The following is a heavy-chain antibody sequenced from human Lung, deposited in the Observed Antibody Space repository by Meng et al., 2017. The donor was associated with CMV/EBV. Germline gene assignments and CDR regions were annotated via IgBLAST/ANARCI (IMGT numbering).Heavy chain of an antibody. CDR3: TTGYGSGL. Sequence: VQRVGSVGGLVKPGGSLRLSCAASGFTFSNAWMSWVRQAPGKGLEWVGRIKNKTDGGTTDYAAPVKGRFTISRDDSKNTLYLQMNSLKTEDTAVYYCTTGYGSGLWGQGTLVTVSS. J-gene: IGHJ1*01. CDR2: IKNKTDGGTT. V-gene: IGHV3-15*01. D-gene: IGHD3-10*01. CDR1: GFTFSNAW.